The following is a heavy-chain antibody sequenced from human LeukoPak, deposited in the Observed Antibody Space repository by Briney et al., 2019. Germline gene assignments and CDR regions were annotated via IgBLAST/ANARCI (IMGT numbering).Heavy chain of an antibody. CDR1: GFTFSSYA. V-gene: IGHV3-23*01. J-gene: IGHJ2*01. D-gene: IGHD6-19*01. CDR2: ISGNGGST. Sequence: GGSLRLSCAASGFTFSSYAMNWVRQAPGKGLEWVASISGNGGSTYYADSVKGRFTISRDNSRNAVFLQMISPRDDDTAIYYCAKIERWLVHGFDLWGRGTLVTVSS. CDR3: AKIERWLVHGFDL.